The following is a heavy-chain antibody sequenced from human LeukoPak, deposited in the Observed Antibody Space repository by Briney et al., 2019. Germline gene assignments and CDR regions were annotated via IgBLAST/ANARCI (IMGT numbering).Heavy chain of an antibody. V-gene: IGHV3-33*01. Sequence: GGSLRLSCAASGISFSAHGMHWVRQAPGKGLEWVSIIRFDGSNIHYADSVKGRFTISRDNSKNTLYLQMNSLRAEDTAVYYCVRDGVGATTYFGYFDHWGQGNLVTVSS. D-gene: IGHD1-26*01. CDR1: GISFSAHG. J-gene: IGHJ4*02. CDR3: VRDGVGATTYFGYFDH. CDR2: IRFDGSNI.